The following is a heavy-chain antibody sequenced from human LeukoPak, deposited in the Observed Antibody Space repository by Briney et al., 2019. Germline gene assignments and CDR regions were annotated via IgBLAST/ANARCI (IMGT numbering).Heavy chain of an antibody. V-gene: IGHV3-7*01. CDR3: ARDRSSLVF. Sequence: GGSLRLSCAASGLKLSSYWMSWVRQARGKGLEWVANIKPDGSEKYYVDSVKGRFTISRDNAKNSLHLQMNSLRAEDTAVYYCARDRSSLVFWGQGTLVTVSS. CDR1: GLKLSSYW. J-gene: IGHJ4*02. CDR2: IKPDGSEK. D-gene: IGHD2-2*01.